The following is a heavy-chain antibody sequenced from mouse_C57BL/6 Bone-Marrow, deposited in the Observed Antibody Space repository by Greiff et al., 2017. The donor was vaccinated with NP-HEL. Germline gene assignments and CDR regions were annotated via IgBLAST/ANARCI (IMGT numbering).Heavy chain of an antibody. CDR1: GFSLTSYG. Sequence: VKLMESGPGLVAPSQSLSITCTVSGFSLTSYGVDWVRQSPGKGLEWLGVIWGVGSTNYNSALKSRLSISKDNSKSQVFLKMNSLQTDDTAMYYCASGRLRRGYYAMDYWGQGTSVTVSS. CDR3: ASGRLRRGYYAMDY. CDR2: IWGVGST. D-gene: IGHD2-4*01. V-gene: IGHV2-6*01. J-gene: IGHJ4*01.